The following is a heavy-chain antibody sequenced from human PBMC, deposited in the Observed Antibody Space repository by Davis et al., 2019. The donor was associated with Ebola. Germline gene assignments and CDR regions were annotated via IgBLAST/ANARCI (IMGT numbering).Heavy chain of an antibody. CDR1: GFTFSSYS. Sequence: GESLKISCAASGFTFSSYSMKWVRQAPGKGLEWVSSISSSSYFIYYADSLKGRFTISRDDAKKSLYLQVDSLRADDTAVYYCARGGYHDNSGYSHEAFDIWGQGTMVTVSS. D-gene: IGHD3-22*01. CDR3: ARGGYHDNSGYSHEAFDI. V-gene: IGHV3-21*01. J-gene: IGHJ3*02. CDR2: ISSSSYFI.